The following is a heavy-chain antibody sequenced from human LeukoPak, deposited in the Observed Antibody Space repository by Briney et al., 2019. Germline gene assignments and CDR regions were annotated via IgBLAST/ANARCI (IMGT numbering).Heavy chain of an antibody. D-gene: IGHD3-3*01. CDR3: ARADLDGYYFDS. J-gene: IGHJ4*02. CDR1: GYTFTGYY. CDR2: INPNSGGT. V-gene: IGHV1-2*02. Sequence: ASVKVSCKASGYTFTGYYIHWVRQAPGQGREWMGWINPNSGGTNYAQKFQGRVTMTRDTSISTAYMELSRLRSGDTAVYYCARADLDGYYFDSWGQGTLVTVSS.